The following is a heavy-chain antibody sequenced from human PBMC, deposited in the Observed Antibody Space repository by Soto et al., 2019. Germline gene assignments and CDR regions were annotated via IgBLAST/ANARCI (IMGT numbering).Heavy chain of an antibody. CDR2: IYYSGST. V-gene: IGHV4-31*02. J-gene: IGHJ5*02. CDR3: ARSVDP. CDR1: GGSISSGY. Sequence: TLSLTCSVSGGSISSGYWSWIRQHPGKGLEWIGYIYYSGSTYYNPSLKSRVTISVDTSKNQFSLKLSSVTAADTAVYYCARSVDPWGQGTLVTVSS.